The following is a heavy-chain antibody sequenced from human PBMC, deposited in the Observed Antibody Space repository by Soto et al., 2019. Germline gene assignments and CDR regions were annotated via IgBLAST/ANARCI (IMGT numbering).Heavy chain of an antibody. V-gene: IGHV1-58*01. J-gene: IGHJ6*02. CDR3: AVTDLPFRPLTEPTENGMDV. Sequence: ELVQSGPEAREPGTSVKVSCSASGFSFGDSAVQWVRQGRGQRLEWIGWIVVVNGNTNYAQKFEGRVTLTRDASTSTSHMELTSLSSEDTAVYFCAVTDLPFRPLTEPTENGMDVWGQGTTVTVSS. CDR2: IVVVNGNT. D-gene: IGHD3-3*02. CDR1: GFSFGDSA.